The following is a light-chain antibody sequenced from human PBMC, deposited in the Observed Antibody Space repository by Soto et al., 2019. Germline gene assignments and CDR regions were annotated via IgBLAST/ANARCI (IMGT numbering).Light chain of an antibody. CDR1: SSNIGNYNL. V-gene: IGLV2-23*02. Sequence: QSALTQPDSVSGSPGQSIPISCTGTSSNIGNYNLVSWYQQHPGKAPKLIVYGVNKRPSGVSNRFSGSKSGNTASLTISGLQAEDEADYYCCSYAGSSTFVFGGGTQLTVL. CDR3: CSYAGSSTFV. CDR2: GVN. J-gene: IGLJ2*01.